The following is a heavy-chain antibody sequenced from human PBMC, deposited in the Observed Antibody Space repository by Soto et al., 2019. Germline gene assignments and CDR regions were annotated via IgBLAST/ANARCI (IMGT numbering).Heavy chain of an antibody. V-gene: IGHV1-3*01. Sequence: ASVKVSCKASGYTFTSYAMHWVRQAPGQRLEWMGWINAGNGNTKYSQKFQGRVTITRDTSASTAYMELSSLRSEDTAVYYCARDKSTHDCSGGSCYPSAWFDPWGQGTLVTVSS. CDR2: INAGNGNT. J-gene: IGHJ5*02. CDR3: ARDKSTHDCSGGSCYPSAWFDP. D-gene: IGHD2-15*01. CDR1: GYTFTSYA.